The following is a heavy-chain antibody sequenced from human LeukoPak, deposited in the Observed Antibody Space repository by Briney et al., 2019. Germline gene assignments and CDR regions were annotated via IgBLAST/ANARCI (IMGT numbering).Heavy chain of an antibody. CDR1: GFTFSGYA. V-gene: IGHV3-23*01. Sequence: GGSLRLSCAASGFTFSGYAMSWVRQAPGKGLERVSAISGSGGSTYYADSVKGRFTISRDNSKNTLYLQMNSLRAEDTAVYYCAKDCSSTSWPDYYFDYWGQGTLVTVSS. CDR3: AKDCSSTSWPDYYFDY. J-gene: IGHJ4*02. D-gene: IGHD2-2*01. CDR2: ISGSGGST.